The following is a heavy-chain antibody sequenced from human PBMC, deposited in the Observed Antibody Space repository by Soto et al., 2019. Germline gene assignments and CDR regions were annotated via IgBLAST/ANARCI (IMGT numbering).Heavy chain of an antibody. CDR3: ARTDCSSTSCYNYYYYGMDV. CDR1: GYSFTKYG. D-gene: IGHD2-2*01. J-gene: IGHJ6*02. V-gene: IGHV1-3*01. Sequence: GASVKVSCKTSGYSFTKYGLHWARQAPGQSLEWMGWINPGNCDTKYSQKFQGRVTITRDTSATTAYMELSSLRSEDSAVFYCARTDCSSTSCYNYYYYGMDVWGQGTTVTVSS. CDR2: INPGNCDT.